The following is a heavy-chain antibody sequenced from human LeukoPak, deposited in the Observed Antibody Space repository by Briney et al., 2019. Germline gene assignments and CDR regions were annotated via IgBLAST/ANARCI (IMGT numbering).Heavy chain of an antibody. CDR2: ISYDGSNK. Sequence: GGSLRLSCAASGFTFSSYAMHWVRQAPGKGLEWVAVISYDGSNKYYADSVKGRFTISRDNSKNTLYLQMNSLRAEDTAVYYCAKVFRELVPIDYWGQGTLVTVSS. D-gene: IGHD1-26*01. CDR3: AKVFRELVPIDY. J-gene: IGHJ4*02. CDR1: GFTFSSYA. V-gene: IGHV3-30*04.